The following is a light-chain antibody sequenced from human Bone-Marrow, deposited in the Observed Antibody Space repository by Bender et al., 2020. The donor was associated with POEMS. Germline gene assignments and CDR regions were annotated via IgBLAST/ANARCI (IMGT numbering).Light chain of an antibody. CDR2: DVS. V-gene: IGLV2-14*01. CDR1: NSDIGNYNY. Sequence: QSALTQPASLSGSPGQSITISCTGTNSDIGNYNYVSWYQQHPGKAPKLMIYDVSNRPSGVSNRFSGSKSGNTASLTISGLQAEDEADYYCSSYTSSSTLRVFGGGTKLTVL. J-gene: IGLJ3*02. CDR3: SSYTSSSTLRV.